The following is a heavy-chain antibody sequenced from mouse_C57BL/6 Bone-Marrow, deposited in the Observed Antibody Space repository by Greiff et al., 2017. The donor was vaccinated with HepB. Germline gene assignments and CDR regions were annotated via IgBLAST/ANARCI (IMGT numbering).Heavy chain of an antibody. Sequence: EVQVVESGPGLVKPSQSLSLPCSVTGYSITSGYYWNWIRQFPGNKLEWMGYISYDGSNNYNPSLKNRISITRDTSKNQFFLKLNSVTTEDTATYYCARVEWDEDYFDYWGQGTTLTVAS. CDR2: ISYDGSN. CDR3: ARVEWDEDYFDY. CDR1: GYSITSGYY. J-gene: IGHJ2*01. V-gene: IGHV3-6*01. D-gene: IGHD4-1*01.